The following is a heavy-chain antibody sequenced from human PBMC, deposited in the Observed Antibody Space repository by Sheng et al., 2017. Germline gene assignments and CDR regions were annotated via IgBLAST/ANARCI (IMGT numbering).Heavy chain of an antibody. J-gene: IGHJ3*02. CDR2: IWYDGSNK. CDR3: ASENQMEVLRADAFDI. D-gene: IGHD1-1*01. Sequence: QVQLVESGGGVVQPGRSLRLSCAASGFTFSSYGMHWVRQAPGKGLEWVAVIWYDGSNKYYADSVKGRFTISRDNSKNTLYLQMNSLRAEDTAVYYCASENQMEVLRADAFDIWGQGTMVTVSS. V-gene: IGHV3-33*01. CDR1: GFTFSSYG.